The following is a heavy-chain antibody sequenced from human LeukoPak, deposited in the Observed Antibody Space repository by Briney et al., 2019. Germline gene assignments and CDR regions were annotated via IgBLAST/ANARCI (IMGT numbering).Heavy chain of an antibody. D-gene: IGHD4-23*01. V-gene: IGHV7-4-1*02. J-gene: IGHJ3*02. CDR1: GHTFTSYA. CDR3: ASGGNPDAFDI. Sequence: ASVKVSCKASGHTFTSYAMNWVRQAPGQGLEWMGWINTNTGNPTYAQGFTGRFVFSLDTSVSTAYLQISSLKAEDTAVYYCASGGNPDAFDIWGQGTMVTVSS. CDR2: INTNTGNP.